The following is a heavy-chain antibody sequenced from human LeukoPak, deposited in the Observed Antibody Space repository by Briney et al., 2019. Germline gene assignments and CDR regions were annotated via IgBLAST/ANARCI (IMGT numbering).Heavy chain of an antibody. CDR2: INHSGST. V-gene: IGHV4-34*01. Sequence: SETLSLTCAVYGGSFSGYYWSWIRQPPGKGLEWIGEINHSGSTNYNPSLKSRVTISVDTSKNQFSLKLSSVTAADTAVYYYARGQVYYYGMDVWGKGTTVTVSS. CDR3: ARGQVYYYGMDV. CDR1: GGSFSGYY. J-gene: IGHJ6*04.